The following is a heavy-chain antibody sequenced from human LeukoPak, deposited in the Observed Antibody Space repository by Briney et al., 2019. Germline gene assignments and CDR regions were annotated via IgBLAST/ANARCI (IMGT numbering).Heavy chain of an antibody. D-gene: IGHD6-19*01. Sequence: PGGSLRLSCAPSGFTFSSYAMHWVRQAPGKGLEWVAVISYDGSNKYYADSVKGRFTISRDNSKNTLYLQMNSLRAEDTAVYYCARGGGNAVAGEVDYWGQGTLVTVSS. CDR1: GFTFSSYA. J-gene: IGHJ4*02. CDR2: ISYDGSNK. CDR3: ARGGGNAVAGEVDY. V-gene: IGHV3-30*04.